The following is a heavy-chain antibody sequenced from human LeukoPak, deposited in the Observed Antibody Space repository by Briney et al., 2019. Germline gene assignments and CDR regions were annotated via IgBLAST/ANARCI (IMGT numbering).Heavy chain of an antibody. D-gene: IGHD3-10*01. CDR2: MNPNSGNT. Sequence: ASVKVSCKASGYTFTSYDINWVRQATGQGLEWMGWMNPNSGNTGYAQKFQGRVTITRNTSISTAYMELSSLRSEDTAVYYCARGGRGLPWFGDDNLYYFDYWGQGTLVTVSS. CDR1: GYTFTSYD. V-gene: IGHV1-8*03. CDR3: ARGGRGLPWFGDDNLYYFDY. J-gene: IGHJ4*02.